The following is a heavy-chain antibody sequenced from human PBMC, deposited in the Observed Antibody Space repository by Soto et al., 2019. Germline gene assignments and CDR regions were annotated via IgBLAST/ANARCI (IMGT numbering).Heavy chain of an antibody. J-gene: IGHJ4*02. Sequence: SETLSLTCTVSGGSISSYCWSWIRQPPGKGLEWIGYIYYSGSTNYNPSLKSRVTISVDTSKNQFSLKLSSVTAADTAVYYCATTTRYSYGYTQLDYWGQGTLVTV. CDR1: GGSISSYC. V-gene: IGHV4-59*08. D-gene: IGHD5-18*01. CDR2: IYYSGST. CDR3: ATTTRYSYGYTQLDY.